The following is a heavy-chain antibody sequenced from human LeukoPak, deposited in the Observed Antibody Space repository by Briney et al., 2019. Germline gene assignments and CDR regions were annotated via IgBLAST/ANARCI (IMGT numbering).Heavy chain of an antibody. Sequence: SGTLSLTCADSGDSITSAYWWSWVRQSPGKGLEWIGEISHSGATNHNPSLKSRVTMSVDKSKNQLSLRINSVTATDAAMYYCVRGDDYMFDYWGQGTLVTVSS. CDR2: ISHSGAT. V-gene: IGHV4-4*02. D-gene: IGHD4-11*01. J-gene: IGHJ4*02. CDR1: GDSITSAYW. CDR3: VRGDDYMFDY.